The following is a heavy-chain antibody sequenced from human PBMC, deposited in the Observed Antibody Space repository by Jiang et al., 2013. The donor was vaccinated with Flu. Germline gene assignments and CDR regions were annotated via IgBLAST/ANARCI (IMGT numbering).Heavy chain of an antibody. CDR3: VGIPRP. V-gene: IGHV3-72*01. CDR2: TRNKANSYTT. Sequence: TRNKANSYTTEYAASVKGRFTISRDDSKNSLYLQMNSLKTEDTAVYYCVGIPRPWGQGTLVTVSS. J-gene: IGHJ5*02. D-gene: IGHD6-13*01.